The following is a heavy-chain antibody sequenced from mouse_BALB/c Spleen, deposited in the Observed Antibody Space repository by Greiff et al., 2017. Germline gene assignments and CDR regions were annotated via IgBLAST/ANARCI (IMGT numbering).Heavy chain of an antibody. J-gene: IGHJ3*01. V-gene: IGHV6-6*02. CDR3: TSAYYGNTWFAY. D-gene: IGHD2-10*01. CDR1: GFTFSNYW. CDR2: IRLKSNNYAT. Sequence: EVQRVESGGGLVQPGGSMKLSCVASGFTFSNYWMNWVRQSPEKGLEWVAEIRLKSNNYATHYAESVKGRFTISRDDSKSSVYLQMNNLRAEDTGIYYCTSAYYGNTWFAYWGQGTLVTVSA.